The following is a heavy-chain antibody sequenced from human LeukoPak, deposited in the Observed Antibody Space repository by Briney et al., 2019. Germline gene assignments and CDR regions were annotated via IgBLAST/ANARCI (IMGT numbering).Heavy chain of an antibody. CDR1: GLTFSSYS. Sequence: PGGSLRLSCAASGLTFSSYSMNWVRQAPGKGLEWVSSISSSSSYIYYADSVKGRFTISRDNAKNSLYLQMNSLRAEDTAVYYCARAFRGSGSYFGYWGQGTLVTVSS. D-gene: IGHD3-10*01. J-gene: IGHJ4*02. CDR2: ISSSSSYI. V-gene: IGHV3-21*01. CDR3: ARAFRGSGSYFGY.